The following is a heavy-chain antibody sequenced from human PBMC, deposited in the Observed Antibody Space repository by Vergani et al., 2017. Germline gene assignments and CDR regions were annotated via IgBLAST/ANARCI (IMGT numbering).Heavy chain of an antibody. J-gene: IGHJ4*02. D-gene: IGHD3-22*01. V-gene: IGHV3-23*01. Sequence: EVQLLESGGGLVQPGGSLRLSCAASGFTFSSYAMSWVRQAPGKGLEWVSAISGSGGSTYYADSVKGRCTISRDNSKNTLYLQMNSLRAEDTAVYYCAKDDGDYYDSSGSDYWGQGTLVTVSS. CDR1: GFTFSSYA. CDR3: AKDDGDYYDSSGSDY. CDR2: ISGSGGST.